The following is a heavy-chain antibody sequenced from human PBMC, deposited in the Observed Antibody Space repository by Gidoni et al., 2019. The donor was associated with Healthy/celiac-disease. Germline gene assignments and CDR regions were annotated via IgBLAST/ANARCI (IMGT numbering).Heavy chain of an antibody. CDR3: AKDLEQQLVIDY. J-gene: IGHJ4*02. D-gene: IGHD6-13*01. CDR1: GFTFSSYG. V-gene: IGHV3-30*02. Sequence: QVQLVESGGGVVQPGGSLRLSCAASGFTFSSYGMHWVRQAPGKGLEWVAVIRYDGSNKYYAGSVKGRFTISRDNSKNTLYLQMNSLRAEDTAVYYCAKDLEQQLVIDYWGQGTLVTVSS. CDR2: IRYDGSNK.